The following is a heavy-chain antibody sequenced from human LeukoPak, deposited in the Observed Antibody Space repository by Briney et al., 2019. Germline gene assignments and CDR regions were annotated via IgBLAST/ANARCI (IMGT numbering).Heavy chain of an antibody. CDR1: GGSVTSGGFY. D-gene: IGHD3-10*01. J-gene: IGHJ5*02. CDR3: ARHSGSGSLSRPFDP. V-gene: IGHV4-39*01. CDR2: VYYTGST. Sequence: LETLSLTCNVSGGSVTSGGFYWGWLRQPPGKGPEWIATVYYTGSTYYNPSLKSRVTISIDTSKNQFSLRLTSVTATDTAVYYCARHSGSGSLSRPFDPWGRGTLVTVSS.